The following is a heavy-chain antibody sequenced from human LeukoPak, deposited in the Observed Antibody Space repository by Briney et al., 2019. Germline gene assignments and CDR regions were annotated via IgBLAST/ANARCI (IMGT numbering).Heavy chain of an antibody. CDR2: IYSSGSS. J-gene: IGHJ3*02. CDR3: ARERRYSSRPDAFDI. Sequence: SETLSLTCTVSGGSISSYYWSWIRQSAGKGLEWIGRIYSSGSSYYNPSLESRVTMSVDTSKNQFSLKLSSVTAADTAVYYCARERRYSSRPDAFDIWGQGTMVTVSS. CDR1: GGSISSYY. D-gene: IGHD6-13*01. V-gene: IGHV4-4*07.